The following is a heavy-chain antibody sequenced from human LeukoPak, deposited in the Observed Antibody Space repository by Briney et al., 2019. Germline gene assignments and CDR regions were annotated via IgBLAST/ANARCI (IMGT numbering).Heavy chain of an antibody. CDR3: LPEHGIRYFDWLKLDAFDI. CDR1: GGSISSSSYY. V-gene: IGHV4-39*01. Sequence: SETLSLTCTVSGGSISSSSYYWGWIRQPPGKGLEWIGSIYYSGSTYYNPSLKSRVTISVDTSKNQFSLKLSSVTAADTAVYFFLPEHGIRYFDWLKLDAFDIWGQGTMVTVSS. J-gene: IGHJ3*02. CDR2: IYYSGST. D-gene: IGHD3-9*01.